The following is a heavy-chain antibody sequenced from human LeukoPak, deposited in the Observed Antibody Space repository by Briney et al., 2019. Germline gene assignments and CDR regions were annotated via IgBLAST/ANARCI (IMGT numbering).Heavy chain of an antibody. Sequence: ASVKVSCKASGYTFTSYGISWVRQAPGQGLEWMGWISAYNGNTNYAQKLQGRVTMTTDTSTSTAYMELRSLRSDDTAVYYCARDRPPIMVYAMRDYWGQGTLVTVSS. D-gene: IGHD2-8*01. CDR1: GYTFTSYG. CDR2: ISAYNGNT. V-gene: IGHV1-18*01. J-gene: IGHJ4*02. CDR3: ARDRPPIMVYAMRDY.